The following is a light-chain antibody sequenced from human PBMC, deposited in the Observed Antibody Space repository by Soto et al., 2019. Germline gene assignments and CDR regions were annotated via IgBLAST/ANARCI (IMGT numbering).Light chain of an antibody. CDR1: SSDVGGYNY. J-gene: IGLJ1*01. CDR3: SSYISTGTGTVVV. Sequence: QSALTQPASVSGSPGQSITISCTGTSSDVGGYNYVSWYQQHPGKAPKLMIYEVTNRPSGVSNRFSGSKSGNTASLTISGLLPEDEADYYCSSYISTGTGTVVVFGTGTKLTVL. CDR2: EVT. V-gene: IGLV2-14*03.